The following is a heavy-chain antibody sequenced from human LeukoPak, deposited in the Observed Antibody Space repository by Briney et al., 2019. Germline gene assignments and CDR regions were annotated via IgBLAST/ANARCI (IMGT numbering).Heavy chain of an antibody. CDR1: GGSFSGYY. J-gene: IGHJ3*02. V-gene: IGHV4-34*01. Sequence: SETLSLTCAVYGGSFSGYYWSWIRQPPGKGLEWIGEINHSGSTNYNPSLTSRVTISVETSKKQFSLKLSSVTAADTAVYYCAISSSGYYYDAFDIWGQGTMVTVSS. CDR3: AISSSGYYYDAFDI. CDR2: INHSGST. D-gene: IGHD3-22*01.